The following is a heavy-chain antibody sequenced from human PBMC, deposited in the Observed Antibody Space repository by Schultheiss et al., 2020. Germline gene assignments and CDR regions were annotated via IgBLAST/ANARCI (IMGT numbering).Heavy chain of an antibody. Sequence: GESLKISCVASGFTFHTYAMNWVRQAPGKGLEWVAYIASSRGTVYYADSVKGRFTISRDNAKNSLYLQMSSLRAEDTAVYYCARPLYDYVWGSPDSWGRGTLVTVSS. J-gene: IGHJ4*02. CDR1: GFTFHTYA. CDR3: ARPLYDYVWGSPDS. D-gene: IGHD3-16*01. CDR2: IASSRGTV. V-gene: IGHV3-48*04.